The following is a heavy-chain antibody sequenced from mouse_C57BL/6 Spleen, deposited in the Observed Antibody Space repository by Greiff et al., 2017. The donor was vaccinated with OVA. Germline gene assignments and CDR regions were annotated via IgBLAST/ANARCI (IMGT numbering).Heavy chain of an antibody. Sequence: QVHVKQSGAELVKPGASVKISCKASGYAFSSYWMNWVKQRPGKGLEWIGQIYPGDGDTNYNGKFKGKATLTADKSSSTAYMQLSSLTSEDSAVYFCARRRDGYYDYWGQGTTLTVSS. V-gene: IGHV1-80*01. D-gene: IGHD2-3*01. J-gene: IGHJ2*01. CDR1: GYAFSSYW. CDR2: IYPGDGDT. CDR3: ARRRDGYYDY.